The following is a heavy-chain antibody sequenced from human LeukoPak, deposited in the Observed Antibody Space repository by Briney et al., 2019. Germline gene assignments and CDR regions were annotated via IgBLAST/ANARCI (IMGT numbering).Heavy chain of an antibody. Sequence: ASVKVSCXASGYTFTGYYMHWVRQAPGQGLEWMGWINPNSGGTNYAQKFQGRVTMTRDTSISTAYMELSRLRSDDTAVYYCARSPSYYDFWSGYYGFDYWGQGTLVTVSS. CDR1: GYTFTGYY. D-gene: IGHD3-3*01. CDR3: ARSPSYYDFWSGYYGFDY. J-gene: IGHJ4*02. V-gene: IGHV1-2*02. CDR2: INPNSGGT.